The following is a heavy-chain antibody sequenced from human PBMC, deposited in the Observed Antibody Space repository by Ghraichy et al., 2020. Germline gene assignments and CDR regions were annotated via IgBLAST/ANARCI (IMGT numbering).Heavy chain of an antibody. V-gene: IGHV4-34*01. CDR1: GGSFSGYY. CDR3: ARVVGETRSDY. Sequence: SETLSLTCAVYGGSFSGYYWSWIRQPPGKGLEWIGEINHSGSTNYNPSLKSRVTISVDTSKNQFSLKLSSVTAADTAVYYCARVVGETRSDYWGQGTLVTVSS. J-gene: IGHJ4*02. CDR2: INHSGST. D-gene: IGHD2-15*01.